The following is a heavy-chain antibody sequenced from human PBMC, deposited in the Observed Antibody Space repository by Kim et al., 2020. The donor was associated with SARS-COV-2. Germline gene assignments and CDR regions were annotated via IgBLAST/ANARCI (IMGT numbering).Heavy chain of an antibody. CDR1: GGSFSGYY. CDR2: INHSGST. J-gene: IGHJ6*02. Sequence: SETLSLTCAVYGGSFSGYYWSWIRQPPGKGLEWIGEINHSGSTNYNPSLKSRVTISVDTSKNQFSLKLSSVTAADTAVYYCARGGRFGVVITAYYYYGMDVWGQGTTVTVSS. CDR3: ARGGRFGVVITAYYYYGMDV. V-gene: IGHV4-34*01. D-gene: IGHD3-3*01.